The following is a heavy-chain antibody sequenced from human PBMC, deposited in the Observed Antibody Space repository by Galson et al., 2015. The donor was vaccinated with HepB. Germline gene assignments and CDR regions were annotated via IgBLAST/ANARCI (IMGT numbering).Heavy chain of an antibody. J-gene: IGHJ4*03. CDR2: TWHDGSRS. CDR1: GFTFSRYG. V-gene: IGHV3-33*08. CDR3: AREAHIAAPASFDV. Sequence: SLRLSCAASGFTFSRYGIHWVRQVPGKGLEWVALTWHDGSRSFYADSVKGLFTIARDNSQNTLYLHMADLRAEDTALYYCAREAHIAAPASFDVWGQGALVTVSS. D-gene: IGHD3-9*01.